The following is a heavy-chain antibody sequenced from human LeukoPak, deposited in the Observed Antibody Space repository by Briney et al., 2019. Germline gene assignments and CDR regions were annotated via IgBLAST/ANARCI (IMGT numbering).Heavy chain of an antibody. D-gene: IGHD1-1*01. J-gene: IGHJ3*01. CDR2: ISRDSSYR. CDR3: AKDPSGLYNLGTAFDV. V-gene: IGHV3-21*06. CDR1: GFSFGDYS. Sequence: GGSLRLSCIGSGFSFGDYSLNWVRQAPGKGLEWVSSISRDSSYRYDADSAKGRFTISRDNAKSSLYLQMNTLTAEDTALYYCAKDPSGLYNLGTAFDVWGQGTMVTVSS.